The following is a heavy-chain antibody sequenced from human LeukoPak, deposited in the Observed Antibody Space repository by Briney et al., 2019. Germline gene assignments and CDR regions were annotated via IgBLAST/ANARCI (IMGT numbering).Heavy chain of an antibody. Sequence: SETLSLTCTVSGGSISSSSYYWGWIREPPGKGLEWIGSIYYSGSTYYNPSLKSRVTISVDTSKNQFSLKLSSVTAADTAVYYCARAWTTVVTPYAFDIWGQGTMVTVSS. CDR2: IYYSGST. J-gene: IGHJ3*02. CDR1: GGSISSSSYY. CDR3: ARAWTTVVTPYAFDI. D-gene: IGHD4-23*01. V-gene: IGHV4-39*07.